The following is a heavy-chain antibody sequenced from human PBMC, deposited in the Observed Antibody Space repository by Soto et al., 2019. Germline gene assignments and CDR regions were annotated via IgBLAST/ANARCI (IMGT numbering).Heavy chain of an antibody. CDR1: GYTFTGYY. J-gene: IGHJ6*02. Sequence: GASVKVSCKASGYTFTGYYMHWVRQAPGQGLEWMGWINPNSGGTNYAQKFQGRVTMTRDTSISTAYMELSRLRSDDTAVYYCAREMGKLPNLYYYYYGMDVWGQGTTVTVSS. CDR3: AREMGKLPNLYYYYYGMDV. D-gene: IGHD1-26*01. CDR2: INPNSGGT. V-gene: IGHV1-2*02.